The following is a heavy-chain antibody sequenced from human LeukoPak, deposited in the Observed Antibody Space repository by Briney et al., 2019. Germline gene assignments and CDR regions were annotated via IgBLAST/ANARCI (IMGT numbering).Heavy chain of an antibody. V-gene: IGHV1-2*06. CDR1: GYTFTGYY. CDR3: ARSYWAPYCGGDCYPHEYYFDY. D-gene: IGHD2-21*02. Sequence: GASVKVSCKASGYTFTGYYMHWVRQAPGQGLEWMGRINPNSGGTNYAQKFQGRVTMTTDTSTSTAYMELRSLRSDDTAVYYCARSYWAPYCGGDCYPHEYYFDYWGQGTLVTVSS. CDR2: INPNSGGT. J-gene: IGHJ4*02.